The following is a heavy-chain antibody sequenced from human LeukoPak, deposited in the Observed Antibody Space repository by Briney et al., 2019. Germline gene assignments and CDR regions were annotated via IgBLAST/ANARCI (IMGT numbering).Heavy chain of an antibody. CDR2: ISGSGGRT. J-gene: IGHJ4*02. CDR3: ARRGVVIRVILVGFHKEAYYFDS. V-gene: IGHV3-23*01. D-gene: IGHD3-22*01. Sequence: GSLRLSCAVSGITLSNYGMSWVRQAPGKGLEWVAGISGSGGRTNYADSVKGRFTISRDNPKNTLYLQMNSLRAEDTAVYFCARRGVVIRVILVGFHKEAYYFDSWGQGALVTVSS. CDR1: GITLSNYG.